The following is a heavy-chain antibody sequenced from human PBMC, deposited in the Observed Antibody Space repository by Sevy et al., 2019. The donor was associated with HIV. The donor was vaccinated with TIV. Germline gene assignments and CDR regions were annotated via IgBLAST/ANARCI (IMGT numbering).Heavy chain of an antibody. CDR1: GFTFSSYW. CDR2: INSDGSST. D-gene: IGHD6-13*01. CDR3: ARTGYSSSWYDY. V-gene: IGHV3-74*01. J-gene: IGHJ4*02. Sequence: GGSLRLSCAASGFTFSSYWMHWVRQAPGEGLMWVSRINSDGSSTSYADSVKGRFTISRDNAKNTLYLQMNSLRAEDTAVYYCARTGYSSSWYDYWGQGTLVTVSS.